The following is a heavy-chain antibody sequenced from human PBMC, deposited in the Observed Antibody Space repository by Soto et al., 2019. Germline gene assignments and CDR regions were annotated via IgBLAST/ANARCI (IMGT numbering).Heavy chain of an antibody. J-gene: IGHJ5*01. V-gene: IGHV3-72*01. CDR3: AREGDARWLDS. Sequence: EVQLVESGGGLVQPGGSARLSCAASGFSVSGWYMDWVRQAPGKGLEWVARLKDRSQNYATEYVASVKGRFTVSRHASQNSMYLQMNSLKTEDTAVYYCAREGDARWLDSWGQGTLVTVS. D-gene: IGHD1-26*01. CDR2: LKDRSQNYAT. CDR1: GFSVSGWY.